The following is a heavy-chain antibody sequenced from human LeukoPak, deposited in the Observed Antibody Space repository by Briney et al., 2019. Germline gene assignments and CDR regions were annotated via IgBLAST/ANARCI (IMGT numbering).Heavy chain of an antibody. CDR1: GYSISSGYY. CDR2: IYHSGST. Sequence: PSETLSLTCTVSGYSISSGYYWGWIRQPPGKGLEWIGSIYHSGSTYYNPSLKSRVTISVDTSKNQFSLKLSSVTAADTAVYYCARNMAYSSSWYYYYYYMDVWGKGTTVTISS. CDR3: ARNMAYSSSWYYYYYYMDV. V-gene: IGHV4-38-2*02. J-gene: IGHJ6*03. D-gene: IGHD6-13*01.